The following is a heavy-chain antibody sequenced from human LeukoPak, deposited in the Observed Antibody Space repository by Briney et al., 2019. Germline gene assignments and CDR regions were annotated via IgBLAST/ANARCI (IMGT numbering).Heavy chain of an antibody. CDR3: ARDRLEYYSDSSGYSDYYYYYMDV. V-gene: IGHV3-30*04. CDR1: GFTFSSYA. J-gene: IGHJ6*03. Sequence: GGSLRLSCGASGFTFSSYAMHWVRQAPGKGLEWVAVISYDGSNKYYANSVKGRFTLSRDNAKNSLYLQVNSLRAEDTAVYYCARDRLEYYSDSSGYSDYYYYYMDVWGKGTTVTISS. D-gene: IGHD3-22*01. CDR2: ISYDGSNK.